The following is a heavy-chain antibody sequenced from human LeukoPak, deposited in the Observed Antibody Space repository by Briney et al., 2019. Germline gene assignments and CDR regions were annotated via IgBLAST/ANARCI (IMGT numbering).Heavy chain of an antibody. D-gene: IGHD5-24*01. J-gene: IGHJ1*01. CDR3: ARELSGDGYNPLAF. CDR1: GFTFTSFG. Sequence: GGSLRLSCAASGFTFTSFGMNWVRQTPGKGLEWVSSISSDGSGIFYADSVKGRFTVSRDNAKKSLLLQMNSLRADDTAVYYCARELSGDGYNPLAFWGQGTMVTVSS. CDR2: ISSDGSGI. V-gene: IGHV3-21*01.